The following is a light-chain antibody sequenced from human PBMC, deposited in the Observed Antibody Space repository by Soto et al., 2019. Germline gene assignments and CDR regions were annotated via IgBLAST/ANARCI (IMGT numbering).Light chain of an antibody. CDR2: GAS. Sequence: EIVLTQSPGTLSLSPGERATLSCRASQRFGSNYLAWFQHKPGQAPRLLIYGASGRATGIPDRFSGSGSGTDFTLTISRVESDNFAGYYCQQYGGSWTFGQGTKVEIK. CDR1: QRFGSNY. V-gene: IGKV3-20*01. J-gene: IGKJ1*01. CDR3: QQYGGSWT.